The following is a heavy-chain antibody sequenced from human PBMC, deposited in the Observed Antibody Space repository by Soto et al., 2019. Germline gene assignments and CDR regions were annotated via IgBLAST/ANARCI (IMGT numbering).Heavy chain of an antibody. CDR3: ARIRVDYYDSSGYVDY. Sequence: SGPTLVNPTQTLTLTCTFSGFSLSTSGMCVSWIRQPPGKALEWLARIDWDDDKYYSTSLKTRLTISKDTSKNQVVLTMTNVDPVDTATYYCARIRVDYYDSSGYVDYWGQGTLVTVSS. J-gene: IGHJ4*02. CDR1: GFSLSTSGMC. V-gene: IGHV2-70*11. D-gene: IGHD3-22*01. CDR2: IDWDDDK.